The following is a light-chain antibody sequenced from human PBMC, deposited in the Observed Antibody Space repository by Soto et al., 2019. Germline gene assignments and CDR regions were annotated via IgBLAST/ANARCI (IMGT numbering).Light chain of an antibody. CDR2: EVS. CDR1: SSDVGSYNF. Sequence: QPASVSGSPGQSITISCTGTSSDVGSYNFVSWYQQHPGKAPKLIIYEVSNRPSGISNRFSGSKSDNTASLTISGLQAEDEADYYCSSYTSSTTSVFGIGTKLTVL. V-gene: IGLV2-14*01. CDR3: SSYTSSTTSV. J-gene: IGLJ1*01.